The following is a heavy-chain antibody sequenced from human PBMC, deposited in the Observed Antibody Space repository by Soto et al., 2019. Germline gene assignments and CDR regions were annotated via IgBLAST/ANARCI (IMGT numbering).Heavy chain of an antibody. J-gene: IGHJ4*02. CDR2: IYYSGST. CDR1: GGSISSGGYY. Sequence: SETLSLTCTVSGGSISSGGYYWSWIRQHPGKGLEWIGYIYYSGSTYYNPSLKSRVTISVDTSKNQFSLKLSSVTAADTAVYYCARWPQLEPRFDYWGQGTLVSVSS. V-gene: IGHV4-31*03. D-gene: IGHD1-1*01. CDR3: ARWPQLEPRFDY.